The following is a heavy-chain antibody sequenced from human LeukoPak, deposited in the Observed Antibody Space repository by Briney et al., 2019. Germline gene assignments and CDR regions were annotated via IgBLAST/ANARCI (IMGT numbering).Heavy chain of an antibody. J-gene: IGHJ6*02. V-gene: IGHV3-48*04. D-gene: IGHD4-11*01. Sequence: GGSLRLSFAASGFTFSNFRMNWVRQAPGKGLEWVSYISSSSSTMYYADSVKGRFTISRDNAKNSLFLQMNSLRVEDTAVYYCARRSRFVTTTGDYYAMDVWGQGTTVTVS. CDR3: ARRSRFVTTTGDYYAMDV. CDR1: GFTFSNFR. CDR2: ISSSSSTM.